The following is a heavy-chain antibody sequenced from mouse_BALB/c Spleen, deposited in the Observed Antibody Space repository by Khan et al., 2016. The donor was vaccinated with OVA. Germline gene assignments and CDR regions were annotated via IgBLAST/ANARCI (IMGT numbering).Heavy chain of an antibody. D-gene: IGHD2-10*02. CDR3: ARVYGGDFDY. V-gene: IGHV3-2*02. J-gene: IGHJ2*01. CDR2: ISYSGNT. Sequence: VQLQQSGPGLVKPSQSLSLTCTVTGYSITSDYAWNWIRQFPGNKLEWMGFISYSGNTKYNPSLKSRISMTRDTSKNQFFLQLNSVTPEDTATXYCARVYGGDFDYWGQGTTLIVSS. CDR1: GYSITSDYA.